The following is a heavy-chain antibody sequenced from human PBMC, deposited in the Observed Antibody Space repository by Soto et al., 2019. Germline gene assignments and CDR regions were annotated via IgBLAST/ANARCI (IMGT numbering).Heavy chain of an antibody. CDR1: GFTFSAYT. V-gene: IGHV3-48*01. D-gene: IGHD3-10*01. J-gene: IGHJ4*02. Sequence: EVQLVESGGGLVQPGESLRLSCAASGFTFSAYTMNWVRQAPGKGLEWVSYIGSRTDTIYYADSVKGRFTISRDNAKNSLYLQMNSLRAEDTAVYFCASDPDGSGNYGLDYWGQGTLVTVSS. CDR3: ASDPDGSGNYGLDY. CDR2: IGSRTDTI.